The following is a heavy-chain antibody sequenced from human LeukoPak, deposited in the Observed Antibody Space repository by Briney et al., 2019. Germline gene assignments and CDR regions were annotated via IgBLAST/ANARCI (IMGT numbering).Heavy chain of an antibody. CDR3: ARTRGPTATHPEF. D-gene: IGHD1-14*01. CDR2: IYGRGGIT. V-gene: IGHV3-23*01. Sequence: PAGSLRLSCAASAFTFSYYAMTWVRQAPGKGPEWVSGIYGRGGITYYADSVKGRFTISRDDSKNTLYLHMNSLRAEDSALYYCARTRGPTATHPEFWGQGTLVTVSS. J-gene: IGHJ4*02. CDR1: AFTFSYYA.